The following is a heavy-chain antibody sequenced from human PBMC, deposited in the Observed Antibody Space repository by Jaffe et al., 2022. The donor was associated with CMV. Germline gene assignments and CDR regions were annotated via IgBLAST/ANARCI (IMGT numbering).Heavy chain of an antibody. CDR1: GFTFDDYA. CDR3: AKVLVAGEYYGMDV. CDR2: ISWNSGSI. D-gene: IGHD6-19*01. Sequence: EVQLVESGGGLVQPGRSLRLSCAASGFTFDDYAMHWVRQAPGKGLEWVSGISWNSGSIGYADSVKGRFTISRDNAKNSLYLQMNSLRAEDTALYYCAKVLVAGEYYGMDVWGQGTTVTVSS. J-gene: IGHJ6*02. V-gene: IGHV3-9*01.